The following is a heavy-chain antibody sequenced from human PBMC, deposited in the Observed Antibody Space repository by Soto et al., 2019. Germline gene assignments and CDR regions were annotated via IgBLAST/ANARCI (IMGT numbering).Heavy chain of an antibody. D-gene: IGHD4-17*01. V-gene: IGHV3-23*01. Sequence: GGSLRLSCAASAFTFSSYAMSWVRQAPGKGLEWVSIIGGSGDYRDYADSVKGRFTTSRDKSKNTVYLQMNSLRAEDTSVYYCAKMATSAVTTSFDYWGQGTLVTVSS. CDR1: AFTFSSYA. J-gene: IGHJ4*02. CDR3: AKMATSAVTTSFDY. CDR2: IGGSGDYR.